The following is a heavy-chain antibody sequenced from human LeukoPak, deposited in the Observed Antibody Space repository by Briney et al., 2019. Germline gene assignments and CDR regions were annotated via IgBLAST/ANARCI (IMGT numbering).Heavy chain of an antibody. D-gene: IGHD5-18*01. J-gene: IGHJ4*02. Sequence: GSLLLSCAASGFTFTSFAMTWVRRAPGKGLEWVSAISGSGGSTYYADSVKGRFTISRDNSKNTLYLQMNSLRAEDTAVYYCAKGTREYSYLLILDYWGQGTLVTVSS. CDR1: GFTFTSFA. CDR2: ISGSGGST. V-gene: IGHV3-23*01. CDR3: AKGTREYSYLLILDY.